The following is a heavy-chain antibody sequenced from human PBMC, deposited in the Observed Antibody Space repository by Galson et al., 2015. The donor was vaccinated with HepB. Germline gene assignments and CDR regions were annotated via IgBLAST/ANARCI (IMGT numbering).Heavy chain of an antibody. CDR2: IWYDGSNK. CDR3: ARGSRGWIWFGEFLFDY. V-gene: IGHV3-33*08. Sequence: SLRLSCAASGFTFSSYGMHWVRQAPGKGLEWVAVIWYDGSNKYYADSVKGRFTISRDNSKNTLYLQMNSLRAEDTAVYYCARGSRGWIWFGEFLFDYWGQGTLDTVSS. D-gene: IGHD3-10*01. J-gene: IGHJ4*02. CDR1: GFTFSSYG.